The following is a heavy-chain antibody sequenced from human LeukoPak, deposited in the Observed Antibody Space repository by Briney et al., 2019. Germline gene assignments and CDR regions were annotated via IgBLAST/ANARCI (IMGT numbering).Heavy chain of an antibody. J-gene: IGHJ5*02. V-gene: IGHV3-74*01. CDR3: ARGGSVGASLFS. CDR1: ALILRNLY. D-gene: IGHD1-26*01. CDR2: IDPDGNFP. Sequence: GGSLRLSCAASALILRNLYLHWVRHVPEKGLMWVSRIDPDGNFPNYADSVKRRFTISRDNAKNTFDLQMTSLRAEDTAVYFCARGGSVGASLFSWGQGTLVTVSS.